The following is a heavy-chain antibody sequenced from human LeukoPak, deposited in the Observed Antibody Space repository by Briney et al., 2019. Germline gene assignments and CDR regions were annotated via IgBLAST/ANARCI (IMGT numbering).Heavy chain of an antibody. V-gene: IGHV1-18*01. J-gene: IGHJ4*02. Sequence: ASVTVSCKASGYTFTSYGISWVRQAPGQGLEWMGWISAYNGNTNYAQKLQGRVTMTTDTSTSTAYMELRSLRSDDTAVYYCASDDVLLWFGELLRGGSYFDYWGQGTLVTVSS. D-gene: IGHD3-10*01. CDR2: ISAYNGNT. CDR3: ASDDVLLWFGELLRGGSYFDY. CDR1: GYTFTSYG.